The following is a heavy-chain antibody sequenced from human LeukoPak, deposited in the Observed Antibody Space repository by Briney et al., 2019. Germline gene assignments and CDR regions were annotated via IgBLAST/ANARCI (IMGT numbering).Heavy chain of an antibody. Sequence: GGSLRLSCAASGFTFDDYAMHWVRQAPGKGLEWVSGISWNSGSIGYADSVKGRLTISRDNAKNSLYLQMNSLRAEDTALYYCAKDFPAESDYGDYEGSRFFDYWGQGTLVTVSS. CDR1: GFTFDDYA. D-gene: IGHD4-17*01. CDR3: AKDFPAESDYGDYEGSRFFDY. J-gene: IGHJ4*02. V-gene: IGHV3-9*01. CDR2: ISWNSGSI.